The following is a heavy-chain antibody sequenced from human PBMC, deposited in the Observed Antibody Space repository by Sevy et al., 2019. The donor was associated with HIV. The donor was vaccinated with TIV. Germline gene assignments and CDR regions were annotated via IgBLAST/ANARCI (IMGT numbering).Heavy chain of an antibody. Sequence: GGSLRLSCVASGFTFSSSSMTWVRQAPGKGLEWVAAISQGGSEEYYVDSVKGRFTISRDNAKNSLYLQMNSLSAVDTAVYFWARFVSLGYWGQGTLVTVSS. J-gene: IGHJ4*02. CDR1: GFTFSSSS. CDR3: ARFVSLGY. D-gene: IGHD6-13*01. V-gene: IGHV3-7*01. CDR2: ISQGGSEE.